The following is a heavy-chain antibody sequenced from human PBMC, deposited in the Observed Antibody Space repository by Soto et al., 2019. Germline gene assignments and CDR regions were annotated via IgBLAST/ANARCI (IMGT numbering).Heavy chain of an antibody. CDR3: ARATTVTDY. CDR1: GFTFSDHY. Sequence: GGSLRLSCAASGFTFSDHYMDWVRQAPGKGLEWVGRTRNKAYSHTTEYAASVKGRFTISRDDSKNSLYLQMNSLKTEDTALYFCARATTVTDYWGQGTLVTVSS. J-gene: IGHJ4*02. V-gene: IGHV3-72*01. D-gene: IGHD4-17*01. CDR2: TRNKAYSHTT.